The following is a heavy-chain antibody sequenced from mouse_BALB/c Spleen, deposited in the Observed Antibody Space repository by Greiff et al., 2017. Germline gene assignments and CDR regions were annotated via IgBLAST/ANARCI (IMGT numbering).Heavy chain of an antibody. CDR3: ARSIPYYYGSSDFDY. V-gene: IGHV14-3*02. J-gene: IGHJ2*01. CDR2: IDPANGNT. CDR1: GFNIKDTY. Sequence: EVQLQQSGAELVKPGASVKLSCTASGFNIKDTYMHWVKQRPEQGLEWIGRIDPANGNTKYDPKFQGKATITADTSSNTAYLQLSSLTSEDTAVYYCARSIPYYYGSSDFDYWGQGTTLTVSS. D-gene: IGHD1-1*01.